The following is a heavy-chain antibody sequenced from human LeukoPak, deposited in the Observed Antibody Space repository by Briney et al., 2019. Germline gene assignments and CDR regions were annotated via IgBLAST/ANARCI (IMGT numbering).Heavy chain of an antibody. CDR2: IWSHGNTK. Sequence: GTSLRLSCAASGFVFSTYGMHWVRQAPGKGLEWVAVIWSHGNTKKYADSVTGRFTISRDKSKNTLYLEMNTLRAEDTAVYYCARDDDYDDHNTFDMWGHGTMVTVSS. D-gene: IGHD4-17*01. CDR3: ARDDDYDDHNTFDM. V-gene: IGHV3-33*01. J-gene: IGHJ3*02. CDR1: GFVFSTYG.